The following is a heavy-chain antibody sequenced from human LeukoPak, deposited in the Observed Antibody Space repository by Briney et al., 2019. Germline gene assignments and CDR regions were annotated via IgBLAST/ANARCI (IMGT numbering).Heavy chain of an antibody. V-gene: IGHV3-11*01. CDR2: ISSSGSTI. D-gene: IGHD5-12*01. Sequence: PGGSLRLSCAASGFTFSDYYMSWIRQAPGKGLEWVSYISSSGSTIYYADSVKGRFTISRDNAKNSLYLQMNSLRAEDTAIDYCAKSLRYTASGYDDWGQGTLVTVSS. CDR1: GFTFSDYY. J-gene: IGHJ4*02. CDR3: AKSLRYTASGYDD.